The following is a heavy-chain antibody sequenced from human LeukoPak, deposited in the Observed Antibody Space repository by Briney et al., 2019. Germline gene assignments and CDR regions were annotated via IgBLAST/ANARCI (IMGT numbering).Heavy chain of an antibody. D-gene: IGHD2-2*01. CDR1: GGTFSSYA. CDR2: IIPILGTA. V-gene: IGHV1-69*06. CDR3: ARAGLVVPAVRGYYYYYMDV. J-gene: IGHJ6*03. Sequence: GSSVKVSCKASGGTFSSYAISWVRQAPGQGLEWMGGIIPILGTANYAQKFQGRVTITADKSTSTAYMELSSLRSEDTAVYYCARAGLVVPAVRGYYYYYMDVWGKGTTVTVSS.